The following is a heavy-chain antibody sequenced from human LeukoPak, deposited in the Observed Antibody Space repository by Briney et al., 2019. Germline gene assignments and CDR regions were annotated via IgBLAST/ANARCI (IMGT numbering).Heavy chain of an antibody. Sequence: ASVKVSCKASGYTFTSYSISWVRQAPGQGLEWMGWISAYNGNTNYAQKLQGRVTMTTDTSTSTAYMELRSLRSDDTAVYYCARGAGVGARANDAFDIWGQGTMVTVSS. D-gene: IGHD1-26*01. CDR3: ARGAGVGARANDAFDI. V-gene: IGHV1-18*01. CDR1: GYTFTSYS. J-gene: IGHJ3*02. CDR2: ISAYNGNT.